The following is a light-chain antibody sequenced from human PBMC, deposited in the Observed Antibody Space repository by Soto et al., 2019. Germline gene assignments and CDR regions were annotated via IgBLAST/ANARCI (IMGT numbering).Light chain of an antibody. Sequence: EIVLTQSPGTLSLSPGERATLSCRASQSITSIYLAWYQQKPGQAPRLLIYGASSRATGIPDRFSGSGSGTAFTLTIIRLEHEDVAVSYCWHYGSSPALTFGGGTKVGIK. CDR3: WHYGSSPALT. CDR2: GAS. CDR1: QSITSIY. V-gene: IGKV3-20*01. J-gene: IGKJ4*01.